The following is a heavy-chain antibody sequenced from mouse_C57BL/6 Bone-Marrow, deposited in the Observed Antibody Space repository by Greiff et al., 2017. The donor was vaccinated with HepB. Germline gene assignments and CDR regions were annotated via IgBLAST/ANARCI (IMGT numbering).Heavy chain of an antibody. CDR3: ARIYYDYDLGFAY. Sequence: VKLMESGAELVKPGASVKMSCKASGYTFTTYPIEWMKQNHGKSLEWIGNFHPYNDDTKYNEKFKGKATLTVEKSSSTVYLELSRLTSDDSAVYYCARIYYDYDLGFAYWGQGTLVTVSA. CDR2: FHPYNDDT. V-gene: IGHV1-47*01. D-gene: IGHD2-4*01. CDR1: GYTFTTYP. J-gene: IGHJ3*01.